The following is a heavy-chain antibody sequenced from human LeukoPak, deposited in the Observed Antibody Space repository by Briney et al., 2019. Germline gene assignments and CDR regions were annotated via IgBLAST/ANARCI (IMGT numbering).Heavy chain of an antibody. Sequence: SETLSLTCAVYGGSFSGYYWSWIRQPPGKGLEWIGEINHSGSTNYNPSLKSRVTISVDTSKSQFSLKLSSVTAADTAVYYCARCRGYDWHFDYWGQGTLVTVSS. CDR2: INHSGST. J-gene: IGHJ4*02. CDR1: GGSFSGYY. D-gene: IGHD5-12*01. CDR3: ARCRGYDWHFDY. V-gene: IGHV4-34*01.